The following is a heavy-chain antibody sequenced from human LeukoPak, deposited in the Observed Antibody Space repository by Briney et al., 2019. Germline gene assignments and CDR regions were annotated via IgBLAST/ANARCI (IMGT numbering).Heavy chain of an antibody. CDR2: IYYSGST. D-gene: IGHD3-10*01. CDR1: GGSISSYY. CDR3: AAVLWFGEAEGCAFDI. V-gene: IGHV4-59*01. Sequence: SETLSLTCTVSGGSISSYYWSWIRQPPGKGLEWIGYIYYSGSTNYNPSLKSRVTISVDTSKNQFSLKLSSVTAADTAVYYCAAVLWFGEAEGCAFDIWGQGTMVTVSS. J-gene: IGHJ3*02.